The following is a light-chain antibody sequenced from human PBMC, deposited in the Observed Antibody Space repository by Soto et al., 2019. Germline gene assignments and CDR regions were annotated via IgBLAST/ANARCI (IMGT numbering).Light chain of an antibody. CDR2: DAS. V-gene: IGKV3-11*01. CDR1: QSVSSY. J-gene: IGKJ4*01. Sequence: EIVLTQSPATLSLSPGERATLSCRASQSVSSYLAWYQQQPGQAPRLLIYDASNRATGTPARFSGSGSGTDFTLTISSLEPEDFAVYYCQQRSNWHTFGGGTKVEIK. CDR3: QQRSNWHT.